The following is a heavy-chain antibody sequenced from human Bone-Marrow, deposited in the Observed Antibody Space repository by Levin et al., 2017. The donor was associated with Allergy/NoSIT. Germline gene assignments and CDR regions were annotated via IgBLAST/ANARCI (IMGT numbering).Heavy chain of an antibody. D-gene: IGHD6-6*01. CDR2: ISSGSRYI. J-gene: IGHJ4*02. V-gene: IGHV3-21*06. Sequence: GESLKISCAASGFTFSSYSMNWVRQAPGKGLEWVSSISSGSRYIDYADSVKGRFTISRDDARNSLYLQMNSLRAKDTALYYCARDFEGQLNSWGQGTLVTVSA. CDR3: ARDFEGQLNS. CDR1: GFTFSSYS.